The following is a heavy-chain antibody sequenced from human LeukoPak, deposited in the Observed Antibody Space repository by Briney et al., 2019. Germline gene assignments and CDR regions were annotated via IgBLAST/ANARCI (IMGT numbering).Heavy chain of an antibody. J-gene: IGHJ4*02. CDR2: INHSGST. CDR3: RYSSSWYPLEY. V-gene: IGHV4-34*01. D-gene: IGHD6-13*01. CDR1: GGSFDFYY. Sequence: SETLSLTCTVSGGSFDFYYWSWIRQPPGKGLEWIGEINHSGSTNYNPSLKSRVTISVDTSKNQFSLKLSSVTAADTAVYYCRYSSSWYPLEYWGQGTLVTVSS.